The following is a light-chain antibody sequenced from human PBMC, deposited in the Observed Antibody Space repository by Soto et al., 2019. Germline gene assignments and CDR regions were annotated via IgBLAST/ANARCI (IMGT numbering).Light chain of an antibody. Sequence: EVVLTQSPATLSLSPGERATLSCRASQSVSNNYLGWYQQKPGQAPRLLIYGASNRATGIPDRFSGSGSGTDFTLTISRPEPEDFAVYYCQQYGSSGTFGQGTKVDIK. J-gene: IGKJ1*01. CDR2: GAS. CDR3: QQYGSSGT. V-gene: IGKV3-20*01. CDR1: QSVSNNY.